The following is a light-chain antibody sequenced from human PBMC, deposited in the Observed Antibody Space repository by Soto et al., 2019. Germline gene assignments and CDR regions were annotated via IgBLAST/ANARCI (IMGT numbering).Light chain of an antibody. V-gene: IGKV3-15*01. CDR2: GAS. CDR1: QSVSSN. J-gene: IGKJ1*01. Sequence: EIVIPQSPATLSVSPGQRATLSCRVSQSVSSNLAWYQQKPGQAPRLLTYGASTRATGIPATFICSGCGTEFTLNTSSVQSEDVAVYYCQQYNNWPRVTFGQGTKVDIK. CDR3: QQYNNWPRVT.